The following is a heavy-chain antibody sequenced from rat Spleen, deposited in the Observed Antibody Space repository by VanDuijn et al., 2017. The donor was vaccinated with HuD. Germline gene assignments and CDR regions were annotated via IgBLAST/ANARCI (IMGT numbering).Heavy chain of an antibody. CDR3: ARQDYYSSYPYWYFDF. CDR1: GYSITSSYR. V-gene: IGHV3-3*01. Sequence: EVQLQESGPGLVKPSQSLSLTCSVTGYSITSSYRWNWIRKFPGNKLEWMGYINSAGSTNYNPSLKSRISITRDTSKNQFFLQVNSVTTEDTATYYCARQDYYSSYPYWYFDFWGPGTMVTVSS. J-gene: IGHJ1*01. D-gene: IGHD1-2*01. CDR2: INSAGST.